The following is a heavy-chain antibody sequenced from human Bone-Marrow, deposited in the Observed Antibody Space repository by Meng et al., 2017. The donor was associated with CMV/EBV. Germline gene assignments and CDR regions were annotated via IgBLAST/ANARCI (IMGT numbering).Heavy chain of an antibody. J-gene: IGHJ4*02. CDR3: ASGAYSYGFDCDY. CDR1: GGSISSSNW. CDR2: IYHSGNT. D-gene: IGHD5-18*01. V-gene: IGHV4-4*02. Sequence: PVSGGSISSSNWWSWVRQPPGKGLEWIGEIYHSGNTNYNPSLKSRVTISVDKSKNQFSLKLSSVTAADTAVYYCASGAYSYGFDCDYWGQGTLVTVSS.